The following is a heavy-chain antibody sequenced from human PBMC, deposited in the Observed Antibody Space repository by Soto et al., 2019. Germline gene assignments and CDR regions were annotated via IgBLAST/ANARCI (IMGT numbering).Heavy chain of an antibody. D-gene: IGHD6-19*01. CDR1: GYTFTSYD. CDR2: MNPNSGNT. J-gene: IGHJ4*02. Sequence: QVQLVQSGAEVKKPGASVKVACKASGYTFTSYDINWVRQATGQGLEWMGWMNPNSGNTGYAQKFQGRVTMTRNTSISTSYMELSSLRSEDTAVYYCARGRYVLPTAVTPTRGDYFDYRGQGTLVTVSS. V-gene: IGHV1-8*01. CDR3: ARGRYVLPTAVTPTRGDYFDY.